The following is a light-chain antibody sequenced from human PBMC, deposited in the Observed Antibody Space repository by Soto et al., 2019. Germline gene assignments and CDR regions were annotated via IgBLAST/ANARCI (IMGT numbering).Light chain of an antibody. CDR1: QSLLHSNGYNY. CDR3: MQALQTPRT. Sequence: DIVMTQSPLSLPVTPGEPASISCRCSQSLLHSNGYNYLDWYVQKPGQSPQLLIYLGSTRASGVPDRFSGSGSGTDVTLKISRVEAEDVGVYYCMQALQTPRTFGQGTKLEIK. V-gene: IGKV2-28*01. J-gene: IGKJ2*01. CDR2: LGS.